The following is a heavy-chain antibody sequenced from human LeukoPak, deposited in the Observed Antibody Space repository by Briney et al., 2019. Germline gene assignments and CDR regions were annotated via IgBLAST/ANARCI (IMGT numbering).Heavy chain of an antibody. D-gene: IGHD2-15*01. J-gene: IGHJ4*02. V-gene: IGHV5-51*01. CDR3: ARPSYCSGGSCYKYSYFDY. CDR2: IYPGDSDT. CDR1: GYSFTSYW. Sequence: GESLKISCKGSGYSFTSYWIGWVRQMPGKGLEWMGIIYPGDSDTRYSPSFQGQVTISADKSISTAYLQWSSLKASDTAMYYCARPSYCSGGSCYKYSYFDYWGQGTLVTVSS.